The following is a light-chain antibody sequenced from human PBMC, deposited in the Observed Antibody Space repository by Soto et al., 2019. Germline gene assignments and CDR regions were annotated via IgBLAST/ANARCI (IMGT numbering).Light chain of an antibody. CDR2: GAP. J-gene: IGKJ2*01. CDR1: QSVSSSY. Sequence: EIVLTQSPGTLSLSPGERATLSCRASQSVSSSYLAWYQQKPGQAPRPLIYGAPSRATGVPDRFSGSGSGTDFTLTISRPEPEDFAVYYCHQYGSSPYTFCRGTKLEIK. CDR3: HQYGSSPYT. V-gene: IGKV3-20*01.